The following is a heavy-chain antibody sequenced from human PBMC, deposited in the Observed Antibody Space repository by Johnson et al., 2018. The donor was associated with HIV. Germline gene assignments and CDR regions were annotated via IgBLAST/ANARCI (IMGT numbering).Heavy chain of an antibody. J-gene: IGHJ3*02. CDR2: ISYDGGTT. Sequence: QVQLVESGGGVVQPGGSLRLSCAASGFTFSSYAMHWVRQAPGKGLEWVAVISYDGGTTDYAAPVKGRFTISRDDSKNTLYLQMNSLKTEDTAVYYCTTTGTWYYDSSGYSTSDAFDIWGQGTMVTVSS. CDR1: GFTFSSYA. CDR3: TTTGTWYYDSSGYSTSDAFDI. D-gene: IGHD3-22*01. V-gene: IGHV3-30*04.